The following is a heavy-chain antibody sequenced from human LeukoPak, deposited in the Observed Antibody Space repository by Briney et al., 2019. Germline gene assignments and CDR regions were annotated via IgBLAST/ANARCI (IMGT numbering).Heavy chain of an antibody. D-gene: IGHD1-26*01. Sequence: ASVKVSCKASGYTFTGYYMHWVRQAPGQGLEWMGWINPNSGGTNYAQKFQGRVTMTRDTSISTAYMELSRLRSDDTAVYYCARDKWELPSFLGVDDAFDIWGQGAMVTVSS. CDR3: ARDKWELPSFLGVDDAFDI. CDR2: INPNSGGT. CDR1: GYTFTGYY. J-gene: IGHJ3*02. V-gene: IGHV1-2*02.